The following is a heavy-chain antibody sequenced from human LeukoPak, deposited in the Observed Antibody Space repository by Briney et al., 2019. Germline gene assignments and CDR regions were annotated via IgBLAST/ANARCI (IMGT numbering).Heavy chain of an antibody. Sequence: ASVKVSCKATGYTFTGYYMHWVRQAPGQGLEWMGWINPNSGDTNFAQKFQGRVTMTRDTSISTAYMELGRLRSDDTAVYYCARGSGYLDIVAPRDYWGQGTLVTVSS. J-gene: IGHJ4*02. V-gene: IGHV1-2*02. CDR2: INPNSGDT. D-gene: IGHD5-12*01. CDR1: GYTFTGYY. CDR3: ARGSGYLDIVAPRDY.